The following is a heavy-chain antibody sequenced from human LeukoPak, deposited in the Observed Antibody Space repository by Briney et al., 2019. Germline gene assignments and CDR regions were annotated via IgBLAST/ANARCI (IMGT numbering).Heavy chain of an antibody. D-gene: IGHD3-22*01. Sequence: GRSLRLSCAASGFTFSSYWMHWVRQAPGKGLVWVSRINSDGSSRSYADSVKGRFTISRDNAKNTLYLQMNSLRAEDTAVYYCVRDPGYYDSSGFHPFDYWGQGTLVTVSS. CDR1: GFTFSSYW. CDR3: VRDPGYYDSSGFHPFDY. V-gene: IGHV3-74*01. CDR2: INSDGSSR. J-gene: IGHJ4*02.